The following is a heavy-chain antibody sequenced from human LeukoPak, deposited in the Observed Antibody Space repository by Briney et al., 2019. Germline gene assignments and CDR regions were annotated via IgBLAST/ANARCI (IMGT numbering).Heavy chain of an antibody. CDR3: ARTYCSGGSCNLDY. CDR2: IYSGGYT. Sequence: AGGSLRLSCAASGFSVSSNYMSWVRQAPGKGLEWVSVIYSGGYTYYADSVRGRFTISRDNSKNTVYLQMNSLRAEDTAMYYCARTYCSGGSCNLDYWGQGTLVTVSS. D-gene: IGHD2-15*01. V-gene: IGHV3-53*01. J-gene: IGHJ4*02. CDR1: GFSVSSNY.